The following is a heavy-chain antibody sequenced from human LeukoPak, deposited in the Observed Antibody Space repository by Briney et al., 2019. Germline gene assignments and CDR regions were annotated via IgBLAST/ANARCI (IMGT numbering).Heavy chain of an antibody. Sequence: GASVKVSCKASGYSFTDYYMHWVRQAPGQGLEWMGWINPNSGGTNYAQKFQGRVTMTRDTSISTAYMELSRLRSDDTAVYYCARDLSPDGFDYWGQGTLVTVSS. D-gene: IGHD2/OR15-2a*01. J-gene: IGHJ4*02. V-gene: IGHV1-2*02. CDR1: GYSFTDYY. CDR3: ARDLSPDGFDY. CDR2: INPNSGGT.